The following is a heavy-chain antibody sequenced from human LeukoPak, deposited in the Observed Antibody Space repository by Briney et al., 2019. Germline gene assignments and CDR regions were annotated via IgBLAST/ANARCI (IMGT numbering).Heavy chain of an antibody. J-gene: IGHJ4*02. D-gene: IGHD2-21*01. CDR2: ISYDGSNK. V-gene: IGHV3-30*04. CDR3: ARDPLGDSTYYFDY. Sequence: GGSLRLSCAASGFTFSSYAMHWVRQAPGKGLEWVAVISYDGSNKYYADSVKGRFTISRDNSKNTLYLQMNSLRTEDTAVYYCARDPLGDSTYYFDYWGQGTLVTVSS. CDR1: GFTFSSYA.